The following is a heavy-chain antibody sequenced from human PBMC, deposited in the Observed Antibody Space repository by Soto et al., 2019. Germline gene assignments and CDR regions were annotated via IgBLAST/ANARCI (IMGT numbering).Heavy chain of an antibody. CDR1: GYTFTSYA. D-gene: IGHD6-13*01. CDR2: INAGNGDT. Sequence: ASVKVSCKASGYTFTSYAMHWVRQAPGQRLEWMGWINAGNGDTKFSQKFQGRVTITADKSTSTAYMELSSLRSEDTAVYYCARAEQQLDAFDIWGQGTMVTVSS. V-gene: IGHV1-3*01. CDR3: ARAEQQLDAFDI. J-gene: IGHJ3*02.